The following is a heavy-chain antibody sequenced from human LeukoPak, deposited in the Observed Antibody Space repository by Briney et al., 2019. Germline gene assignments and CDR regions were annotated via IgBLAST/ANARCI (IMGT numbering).Heavy chain of an antibody. V-gene: IGHV3-9*01. J-gene: IGHJ5*02. CDR2: ISWNSGSI. CDR3: AKDSRFDP. CDR1: GFTFDDYA. Sequence: PGRSLSLSCAASGFTFDDYAMHWVRQAPGKGLEWVSGISWNSGSIGYADSVKGRFTISRDNAKNSLYLQMNSLRAEDTALYYCAKDSRFDPWGQGTLVTVSS.